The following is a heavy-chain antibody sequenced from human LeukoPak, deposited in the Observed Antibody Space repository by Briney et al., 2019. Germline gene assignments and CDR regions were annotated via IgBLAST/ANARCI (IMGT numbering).Heavy chain of an antibody. V-gene: IGHV3-21*01. D-gene: IGHD3-10*01. Sequence: GGSLRLSCAGSGFTLSTYTMSWVRQAPGKGLEWVSSISSHSDYIYYADSVKGRFTISRDNAKNSLFLQMNSLRAEDTATYYCVRDTRSSYSYYGMDVWGQGTTVTVSS. CDR1: GFTLSTYT. CDR3: VRDTRSSYSYYGMDV. J-gene: IGHJ6*02. CDR2: ISSHSDYI.